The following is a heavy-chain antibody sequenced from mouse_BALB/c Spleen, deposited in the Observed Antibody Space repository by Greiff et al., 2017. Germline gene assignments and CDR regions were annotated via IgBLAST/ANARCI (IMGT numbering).Heavy chain of an antibody. Sequence: EVQRVESGGGLVKPGGSLKLSCAASGFTFSSYAMSWVRQTPEKRLEWVATISSGGSYTYYPDSVKGRFTISRDNAKNTLYLQMSSLRSEDTAMYYCARPGGTGAMDYWGQGTSVTVSS. CDR2: ISSGGSYT. V-gene: IGHV5-9-3*01. J-gene: IGHJ4*01. CDR1: GFTFSSYA. D-gene: IGHD2-14*01. CDR3: ARPGGTGAMDY.